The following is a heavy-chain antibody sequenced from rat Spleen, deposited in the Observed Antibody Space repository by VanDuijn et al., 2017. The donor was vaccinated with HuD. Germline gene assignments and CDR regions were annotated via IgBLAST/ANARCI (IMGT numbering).Heavy chain of an antibody. J-gene: IGHJ4*01. CDR3: ATVVDGYNSYYYVMDA. CDR1: GFTFSNFG. D-gene: IGHD1-5*01. Sequence: EVQLVESGGGLVQPGWSRKLSCAASGFTFSNFGMHWIRQAPGKGLEWVASITNTGGSTYYPDSVKGRFTIYRDNAKSTLYLQMDSLRYEDTATYYCATVVDGYNSYYYVMDAWGQGASVTVSS. V-gene: IGHV5-19*01. CDR2: ITNTGGST.